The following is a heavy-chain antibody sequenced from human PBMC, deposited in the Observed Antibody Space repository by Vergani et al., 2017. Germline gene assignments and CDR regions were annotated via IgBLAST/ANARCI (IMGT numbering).Heavy chain of an antibody. Sequence: EVQLVESGGGLVKPGGSLRLSCAASGFTFSNAWMSWVRQAPGKGLEWVGRIKSKTDGGTTDYAAPVKGRFTISRDDSKSIAYLQMNSLKTEDTAVYYCTRDRGAARPYYFDYWGQGTLVTVSS. J-gene: IGHJ4*02. CDR2: IKSKTDGGTT. D-gene: IGHD6-6*01. CDR1: GFTFSNAW. CDR3: TRDRGAARPYYFDY. V-gene: IGHV3-15*01.